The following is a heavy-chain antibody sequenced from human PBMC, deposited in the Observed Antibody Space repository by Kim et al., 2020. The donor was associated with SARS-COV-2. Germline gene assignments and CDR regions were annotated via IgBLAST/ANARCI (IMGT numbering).Heavy chain of an antibody. J-gene: IGHJ4*02. CDR2: IYNSGST. Sequence: SETLSLTCTVSGDSITSHYWSWIRQPAGKGLEWIGRIYNSGSTNSTPSLKSRVTMSVDTSKNQFSLKLTSVTAADTAVYYCARREAGANYFDSWGQGTLVTVSS. CDR1: GDSITSHY. D-gene: IGHD2-2*01. V-gene: IGHV4-4*07. CDR3: ARREAGANYFDS.